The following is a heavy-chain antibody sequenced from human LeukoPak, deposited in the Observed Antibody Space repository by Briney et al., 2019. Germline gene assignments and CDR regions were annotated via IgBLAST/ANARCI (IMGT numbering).Heavy chain of an antibody. CDR1: GGSFSGYY. Sequence: SETLSLTCAVYGGSFSGYYWSWIRQPPGKGLEWIGEINHSGSTNYNPSLKSRVTISVDTSKNQFSLKLSSVTAADTAVYYCARLLKRPWFGELLSLDYYYYMDVWGKGTTVTISS. CDR3: ARLLKRPWFGELLSLDYYYYMDV. V-gene: IGHV4-34*01. CDR2: INHSGST. D-gene: IGHD3-10*01. J-gene: IGHJ6*03.